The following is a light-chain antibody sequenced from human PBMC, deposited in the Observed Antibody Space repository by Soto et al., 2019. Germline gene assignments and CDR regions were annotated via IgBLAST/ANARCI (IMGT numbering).Light chain of an antibody. Sequence: EIVLTQSPGTLSLSPGERATLSCRASQSVSSSYLAWYQQKPGQAPRLLIYGASSRATGIPDRFSGSGSGTEFTLIISGLQPDDSATYYCQQYTNTNNPWMFGQGTKVDI. CDR1: QSVSSSY. CDR2: GAS. V-gene: IGKV3-20*01. J-gene: IGKJ1*01. CDR3: QQYTNTNNPWM.